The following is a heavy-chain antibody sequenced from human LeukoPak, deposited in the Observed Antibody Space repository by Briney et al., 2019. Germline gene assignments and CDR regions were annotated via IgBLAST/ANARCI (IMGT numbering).Heavy chain of an antibody. V-gene: IGHV1-18*01. CDR3: ARDSCSSTSCYDY. D-gene: IGHD2-2*01. CDR1: GYTFTIYG. Sequence: ASVTVSCKASGYTFTIYGISWVRQAPGQGLEWMGGISAYNGSTNYAQKLQGRVTMTTDTSTSTAYMELRSLRSDDTAVYYCARDSCSSTSCYDYWGQGTLVTVSS. CDR2: ISAYNGST. J-gene: IGHJ4*02.